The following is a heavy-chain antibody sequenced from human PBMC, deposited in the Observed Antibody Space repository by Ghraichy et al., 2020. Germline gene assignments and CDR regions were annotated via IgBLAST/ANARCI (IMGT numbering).Heavy chain of an antibody. J-gene: IGHJ4*02. CDR2: IYYSGST. V-gene: IGHV4-31*03. CDR3: ARGDGIPATRDPTFDY. D-gene: IGHD5-18*01. CDR1: GGSISSGGYY. Sequence: SETLSLTCTVSGGSISSGGYYWSWIRQHPGKGLEWIGYIYYSGSTYYNPSLKSRVTISVDTSKNQFSLKLSSWTAADTAVYYCARGDGIPATRDPTFDYWGQGTLVTVSS.